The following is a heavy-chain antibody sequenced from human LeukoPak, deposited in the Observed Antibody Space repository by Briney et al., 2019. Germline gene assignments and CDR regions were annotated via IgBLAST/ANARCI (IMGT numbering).Heavy chain of an antibody. CDR3: AREVTTGHYYFDY. J-gene: IGHJ4*02. CDR1: GFTFSSYA. D-gene: IGHD1-14*01. CDR2: ISSNGGST. V-gene: IGHV3-64*04. Sequence: GGSLRLSCSASGFTFSSYAMHWVRQAPGKGLEYVSAISSNGGSTYYADSVKGRFTISRDNAKNSLYLQMNSLRAEDTAVYYCAREVTTGHYYFDYWGQGTLVTVSS.